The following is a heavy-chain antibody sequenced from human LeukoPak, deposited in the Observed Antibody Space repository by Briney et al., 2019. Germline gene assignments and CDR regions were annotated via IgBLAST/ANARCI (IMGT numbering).Heavy chain of an antibody. Sequence: ASVKVSCKASGYTFTSYGISWVRQAPGQGLEWMGWISAYNGNTNYAQKLQGRVTMTTDTSTSTAYVELRSLRSDDTAVYYCARVIVVVPAAMGEINYWGQGTLVTVSS. CDR1: GYTFTSYG. J-gene: IGHJ4*02. D-gene: IGHD2-2*01. V-gene: IGHV1-18*01. CDR3: ARVIVVVPAAMGEINY. CDR2: ISAYNGNT.